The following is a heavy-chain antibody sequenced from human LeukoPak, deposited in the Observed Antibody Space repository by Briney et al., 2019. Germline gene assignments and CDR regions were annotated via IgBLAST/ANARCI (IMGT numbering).Heavy chain of an antibody. V-gene: IGHV3-30*18. CDR1: GFTFSSYG. Sequence: PGRSLRLSCAASGFTFSSYGMHWVRQAPGKGLEGVAVISYDGSNKYYADSVKGRITISRDNSKNTLYLQMNSLRAEDTAVYYCAELGITMIGGVWGKGTTVTISS. CDR2: ISYDGSNK. CDR3: AELGITMIGGV. J-gene: IGHJ6*04. D-gene: IGHD3-10*02.